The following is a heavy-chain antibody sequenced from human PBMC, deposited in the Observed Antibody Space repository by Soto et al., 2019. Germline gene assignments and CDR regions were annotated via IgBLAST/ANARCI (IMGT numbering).Heavy chain of an antibody. CDR3: AREYGGNSGTFDY. Sequence: QVQLQQWGAGLLKPSETLSLTCAVYGGSFSGYYWSWIRQPPGKGLEWIGEINHSGSTNYNPSLKSRLTISVDPPKNQFSLKLSSVTAADTAVYYCAREYGGNSGTFDYWGQGTLVTVSS. V-gene: IGHV4-34*01. J-gene: IGHJ4*02. CDR2: INHSGST. D-gene: IGHD2-21*02. CDR1: GGSFSGYY.